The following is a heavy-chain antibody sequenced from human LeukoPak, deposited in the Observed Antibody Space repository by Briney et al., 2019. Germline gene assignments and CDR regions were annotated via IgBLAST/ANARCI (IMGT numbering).Heavy chain of an antibody. CDR3: ARDRPLYCSGGSCNYYYYYMDV. J-gene: IGHJ6*03. D-gene: IGHD2-15*01. Sequence: ASVKVSCKASGGTFSSYAISWVRQAPGQGLEWMGRIIPIFVTANYAQKFQGRVTITADKSTSTAYMELSSLRSEDTAVYYCARDRPLYCSGGSCNYYYYYMDVWGKGTTVTVSS. CDR2: IIPIFVTA. CDR1: GGTFSSYA. V-gene: IGHV1-69*06.